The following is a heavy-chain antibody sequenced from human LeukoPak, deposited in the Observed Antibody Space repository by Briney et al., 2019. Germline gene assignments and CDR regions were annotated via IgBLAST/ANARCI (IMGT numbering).Heavy chain of an antibody. D-gene: IGHD1-26*01. Sequence: ASVKVSCKASGYTFTSYAMHWVRQAPGQRLEWMGWINAGNGNTKYSQKFQGRVTITRDTSASTAYMELSSLRSEDTAVYYCARDELVVGATWAAFDYWGQGTLVTVSS. CDR1: GYTFTSYA. J-gene: IGHJ4*02. CDR2: INAGNGNT. V-gene: IGHV1-3*01. CDR3: ARDELVVGATWAAFDY.